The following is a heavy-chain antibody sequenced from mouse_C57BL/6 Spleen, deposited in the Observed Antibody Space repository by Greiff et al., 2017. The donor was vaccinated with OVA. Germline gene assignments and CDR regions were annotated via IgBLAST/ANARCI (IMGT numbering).Heavy chain of an antibody. V-gene: IGHV1-82*01. J-gene: IGHJ3*01. D-gene: IGHD1-1*01. Sequence: QVQLQQSGPELVKPGASVKISCKASGYAFSSSWMNWVKQRPGKGLEWIGRIYPGDGDTNYNGKFKGKATLTADKSSSTAYMQLSSLTSEDSAVYFCAGDGSSSWFAYWGQGTLVTVSA. CDR3: AGDGSSSWFAY. CDR1: GYAFSSSW. CDR2: IYPGDGDT.